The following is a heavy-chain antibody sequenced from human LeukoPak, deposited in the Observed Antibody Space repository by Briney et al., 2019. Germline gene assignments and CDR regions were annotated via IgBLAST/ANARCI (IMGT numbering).Heavy chain of an antibody. D-gene: IGHD6-19*01. Sequence: SVKVSCNASGVNFSSSAISWVRQAPGQGLEWMGGIIPIFGTANYAQKFQGRVTITADESTSPAYMDLSSLRSEDTAVYYCATLVASSGWHEPLDYWGQGTLVTVSS. CDR2: IIPIFGTA. CDR3: ATLVASSGWHEPLDY. J-gene: IGHJ4*02. CDR1: GVNFSSSA. V-gene: IGHV1-69*13.